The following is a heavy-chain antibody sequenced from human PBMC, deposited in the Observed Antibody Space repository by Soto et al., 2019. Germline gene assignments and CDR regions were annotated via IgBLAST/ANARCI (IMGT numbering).Heavy chain of an antibody. CDR1: GYTFTSYY. V-gene: IGHV1-46*01. Sequence: ASVKVSCKASGYTFTSYYMHWVRQAPGQGGEWMGIMKPSGGSTSYAKKFQGRVTMTRDTSTSTVYMELSSLRSEDTAVYYCARDRPAKGRNFVYWGHGTLVTVSS. J-gene: IGHJ4*01. CDR3: ARDRPAKGRNFVY. CDR2: MKPSGGST.